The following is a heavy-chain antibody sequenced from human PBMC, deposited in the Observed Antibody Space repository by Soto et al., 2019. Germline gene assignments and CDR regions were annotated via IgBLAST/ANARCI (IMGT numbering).Heavy chain of an antibody. D-gene: IGHD3-22*01. CDR2: ISWNSGSI. Sequence: EVQLVESGGGLVQPGGSLRLSCAASGFTFDDYAMHWVRQAPGKGLEWVSGISWNSGSIGFADSVKGRFTISRDNAKNSLYLHMNSLRAEDTALYYCAKSSYYDSSGYYSSLESYYFDYWGQGTLVTVSS. V-gene: IGHV3-9*01. J-gene: IGHJ4*02. CDR1: GFTFDDYA. CDR3: AKSSYYDSSGYYSSLESYYFDY.